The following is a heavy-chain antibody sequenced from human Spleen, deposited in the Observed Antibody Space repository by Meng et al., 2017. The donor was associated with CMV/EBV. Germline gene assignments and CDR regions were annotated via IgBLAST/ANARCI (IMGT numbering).Heavy chain of an antibody. J-gene: IGHJ5*02. CDR3: ARLNPHDYSNENWFDP. D-gene: IGHD4-11*01. V-gene: IGHV1-18*01. CDR2: ISAYTGNA. CDR1: GYNFPTYG. Sequence: ASVKVSCKASGYNFPTYGISWVRQAPGQGLEWMGWISAYTGNANYAQKFQGRVTVTKDTSTTTANMELRSLRFDDTAVYYCARLNPHDYSNENWFDPWGQGTLVTVSS.